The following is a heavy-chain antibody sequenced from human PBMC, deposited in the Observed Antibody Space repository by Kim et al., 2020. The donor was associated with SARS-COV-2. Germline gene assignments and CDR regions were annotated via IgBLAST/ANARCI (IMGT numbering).Heavy chain of an antibody. Sequence: ASVKVSCKGSGYTLSELSMHWVRQTPGKGLEWMGGFDSEEGEIVYAEKFQGRIMMTEHSSTDTAYMELRSLRSEDTAMYFCAAAPSRTPVSGSVFFDYWGQGTLVTVSS. V-gene: IGHV1-24*01. D-gene: IGHD6-19*01. J-gene: IGHJ4*02. CDR2: FDSEEGEI. CDR3: AAAPSRTPVSGSVFFDY. CDR1: GYTLSELS.